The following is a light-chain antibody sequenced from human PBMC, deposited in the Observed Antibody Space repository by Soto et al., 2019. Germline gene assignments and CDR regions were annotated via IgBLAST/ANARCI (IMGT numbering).Light chain of an antibody. CDR3: QQRSNWPPIT. CDR2: GAS. Sequence: LVMTQSPGTLYLSPGERSTLSCSASQSVSSKLAWYQQKPGQAPRLLIFGASTRATGIPARFSGSGSGTDFTLTISSLEPEDFAVYYCQQRSNWPPITFGQGTRLEIK. V-gene: IGKV3-11*01. J-gene: IGKJ5*01. CDR1: QSVSSK.